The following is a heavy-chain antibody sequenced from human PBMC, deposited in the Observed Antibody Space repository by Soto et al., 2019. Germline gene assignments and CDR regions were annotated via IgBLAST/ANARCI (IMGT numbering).Heavy chain of an antibody. V-gene: IGHV3-23*01. J-gene: IGHJ4*02. CDR2: ISGSGGST. CDR3: AKARYQLEFDY. D-gene: IGHD2-2*01. Sequence: GGSLRLSCAASGFTFSSYTMNWVRQAPGKGLEWVSAISGSGGSTYYADSVKGRFTISRDNSKNTLYLQMNSLRAEETAVYYCAKARYQLEFDYWGQGTLVTVSS. CDR1: GFTFSSYT.